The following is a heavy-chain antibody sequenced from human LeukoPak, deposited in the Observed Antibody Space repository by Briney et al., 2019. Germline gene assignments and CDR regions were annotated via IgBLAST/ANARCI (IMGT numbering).Heavy chain of an antibody. Sequence: SETLSLTCTVSGYSISSGYYWGWIRQPPGKGLEWIGYIYYSGSTNYNPSLKSRVTISVDTSKNQFSLKLSSVTAADTAVYYCARGPTMKMDVWGKGTTATVSS. CDR3: ARGPTMKMDV. J-gene: IGHJ6*04. CDR1: GYSISSGYY. D-gene: IGHD3-22*01. CDR2: IYYSGST. V-gene: IGHV4-61*01.